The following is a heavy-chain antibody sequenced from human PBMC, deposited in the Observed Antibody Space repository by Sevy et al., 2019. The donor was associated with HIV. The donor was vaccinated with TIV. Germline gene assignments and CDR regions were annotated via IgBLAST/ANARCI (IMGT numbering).Heavy chain of an antibody. V-gene: IGHV1-2*02. CDR1: GYTFTGYY. J-gene: IGHJ4*02. D-gene: IGHD3-22*01. CDR3: ARDPGPGGYYYDSSGYYPDY. Sequence: ASVKVSCKASGYTFTGYYMHCVRQAPGQGLEWMGWINPNSGGTNYAQKFQGRVTMTRDTSISTAYMELSRLRSDDTAVYYCARDPGPGGYYYDSSGYYPDYWGQGTLVTVSS. CDR2: INPNSGGT.